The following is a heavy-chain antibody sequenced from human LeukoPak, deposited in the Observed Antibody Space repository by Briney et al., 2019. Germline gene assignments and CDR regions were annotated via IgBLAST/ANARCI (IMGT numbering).Heavy chain of an antibody. CDR1: GFTFSDYY. V-gene: IGHV3-11*01. CDR3: ARYEYGDSYFDY. D-gene: IGHD4-17*01. CDR2: ISSSGSTI. J-gene: IGHJ4*02. Sequence: GGSLRLSCAASGFTFSDYYMRWIRQAPGKGLEWVSYISSSGSTIHYADSVKGRFTISRDNAKNSLYLQMNSLRAEDTAVYYCARYEYGDSYFDYWGQGTLATVSS.